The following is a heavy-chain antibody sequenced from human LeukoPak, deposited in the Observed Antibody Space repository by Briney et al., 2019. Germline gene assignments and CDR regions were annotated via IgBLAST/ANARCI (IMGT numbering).Heavy chain of an antibody. Sequence: GGSLRLSCAASGFTFSTFGFNWVRQAPGKGLEWVSSISHSSTYISYADSVKGRFTISRDNARNALFLQMNSLRADDTAMYYCASSSYSCSSSWGQGTLVTVSS. CDR2: ISHSSTYI. D-gene: IGHD6-6*01. V-gene: IGHV3-21*01. CDR1: GFTFSTFG. CDR3: ASSSYSCSSS. J-gene: IGHJ5*02.